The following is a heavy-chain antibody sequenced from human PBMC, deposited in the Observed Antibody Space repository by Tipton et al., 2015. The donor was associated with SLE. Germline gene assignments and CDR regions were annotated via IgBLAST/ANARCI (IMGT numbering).Heavy chain of an antibody. J-gene: IGHJ6*03. CDR2: IYSGGST. V-gene: IGHV3-53*01. CDR1: GFTVSSNY. Sequence: SLRLSCAASGFTVSSNYMSWVRQAPGKGLEWVSVIYSGGSTYYADPVKGRFTISRDNSKNTLYLQMNSLRAEDTAVYYCARNGGYVDYYYYYMDVWGKGTTVTVSS. D-gene: IGHD5-12*01. CDR3: ARNGGYVDYYYYYMDV.